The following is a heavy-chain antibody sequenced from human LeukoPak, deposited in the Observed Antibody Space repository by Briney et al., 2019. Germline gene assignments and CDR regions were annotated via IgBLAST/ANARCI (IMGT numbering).Heavy chain of an antibody. V-gene: IGHV3-23*01. CDR3: AKFRNASGAYYVIDF. J-gene: IGHJ4*02. D-gene: IGHD3-22*01. CDR2: FGGRGDTT. Sequence: GGSLRLSCAASGFTFNSYAMGWVRQTPGKGLEWVSGFGGRGDTTYHADSVKGRFSISRDNSKNTLYLQMNSLRAEDTAVYYCAKFRNASGAYYVIDFWGQGTLVTVSS. CDR1: GFTFNSYA.